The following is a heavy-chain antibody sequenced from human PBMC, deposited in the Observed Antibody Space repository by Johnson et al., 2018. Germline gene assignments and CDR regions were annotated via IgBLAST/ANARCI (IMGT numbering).Heavy chain of an antibody. CDR1: GFTFDDYG. CDR3: ARGGGSYSAFDI. CDR2: INWNGGST. V-gene: IGHV3-20*01. J-gene: IGHJ3*02. Sequence: VQLVQSGGGLVQPGWSLRLSCAASGFTFDDYGMSWVRQAPGKGLEWVSGINWNGGSTGYADSVKGRFTISRDNAKNSLYLQKNSLRAEDTALYHCARGGGSYSAFDIWGQGTMVTVSS. D-gene: IGHD1-26*01.